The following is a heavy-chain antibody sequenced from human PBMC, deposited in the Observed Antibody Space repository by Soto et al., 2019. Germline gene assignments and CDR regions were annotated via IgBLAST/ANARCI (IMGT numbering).Heavy chain of an antibody. CDR3: ARGSYYDSSGYYDY. V-gene: IGHV4-31*03. J-gene: IGHJ4*02. CDR2: IYYSGST. D-gene: IGHD3-22*01. CDR1: GGSISSGGYY. Sequence: QVQLQESGPGLVKPSQTLSLTCTVSGGSISSGGYYWSWIRQHPGKGLGWIGYIYYSGSTYYNPSLKSRVTISVDTPKSPFSLRLSSVTAADTAVYYCARGSYYDSSGYYDYWGQGTLVTVSS.